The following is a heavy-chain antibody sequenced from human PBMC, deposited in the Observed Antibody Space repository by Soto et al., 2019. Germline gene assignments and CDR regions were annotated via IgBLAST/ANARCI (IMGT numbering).Heavy chain of an antibody. CDR3: ARGPSGYPEGYFDY. CDR2: INHSGST. Sequence: SETLSLTCTVSGGSISSAAYYWSWIRQPPGKGLEWIGEINHSGSTNYNPSLKSRVTISVDTSKNQFSLKLSSVTAADTAVYYCARGPSGYPEGYFDYWGQGTLVTVSS. V-gene: IGHV4-34*01. D-gene: IGHD5-12*01. CDR1: GGSISSAAYY. J-gene: IGHJ4*02.